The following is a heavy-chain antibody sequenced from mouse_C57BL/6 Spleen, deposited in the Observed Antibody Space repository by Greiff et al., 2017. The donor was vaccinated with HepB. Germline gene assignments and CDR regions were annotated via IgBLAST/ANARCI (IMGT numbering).Heavy chain of an antibody. J-gene: IGHJ2*01. Sequence: EVQRVESGGGLVQPGGSLSLSCAASGFTFTDYYMSWVRQPPGKALEWLGFIRNKANGYTTAYSASVKGRFTISRDNSQSILYLQMNALRAEDSATYYCARWSTIVTNYFDYWGQGTTLTVSS. D-gene: IGHD2-2*01. V-gene: IGHV7-3*01. CDR1: GFTFTDYY. CDR3: ARWSTIVTNYFDY. CDR2: IRNKANGYTT.